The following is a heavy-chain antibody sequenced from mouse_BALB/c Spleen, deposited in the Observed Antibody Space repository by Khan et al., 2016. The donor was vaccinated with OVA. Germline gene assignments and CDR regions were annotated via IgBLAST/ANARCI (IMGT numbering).Heavy chain of an antibody. CDR2: MSDGGSYT. J-gene: IGHJ3*01. V-gene: IGHV5-4*02. Sequence: EVELVESGGGLVKPGGSLKLSCAASGFIFSGYYMYWVHQTPEKRLEWVASMSDGGSYTYYLDNVKGRFAISRDNAKNNLYLQMSSLKSEDTAMQYCARGHYGNPFAYWGQGTLVTVSA. CDR3: ARGHYGNPFAY. CDR1: GFIFSGYY. D-gene: IGHD2-1*01.